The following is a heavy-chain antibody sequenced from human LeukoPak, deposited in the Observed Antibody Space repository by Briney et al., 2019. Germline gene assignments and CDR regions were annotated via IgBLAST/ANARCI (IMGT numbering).Heavy chain of an antibody. V-gene: IGHV3-30-3*01. CDR2: ISYDGSNK. CDR1: GFTFSSYA. D-gene: IGHD2-2*01. J-gene: IGHJ4*02. Sequence: GRSLRLSCAASGFTFSSYAMHWVRQAPGKGLEWVAVISYDGSNKYYADSVKGRFTISRDNSKNTLYLQMNSLRAEDTAVYYCASGCSSTSCRSHYFDYWGQGTLVTVSS. CDR3: ASGCSSTSCRSHYFDY.